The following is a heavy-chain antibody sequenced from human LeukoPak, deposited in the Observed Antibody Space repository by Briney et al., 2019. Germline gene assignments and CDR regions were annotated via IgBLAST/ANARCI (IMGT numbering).Heavy chain of an antibody. CDR2: IIPIFGTA. CDR1: GGTFSSYA. CDR3: ARVNYYDSSGYFDYFQH. J-gene: IGHJ1*01. V-gene: IGHV1-69*06. Sequence: SVRVSCKASGGTFSSYAIRWVRQAPGQGLEWMGRIIPIFGTANYAQKFQGRVTITADKSTSTAYMELSSLRSEDTAVYYCARVNYYDSSGYFDYFQHWGQGTLVTVSS. D-gene: IGHD3-22*01.